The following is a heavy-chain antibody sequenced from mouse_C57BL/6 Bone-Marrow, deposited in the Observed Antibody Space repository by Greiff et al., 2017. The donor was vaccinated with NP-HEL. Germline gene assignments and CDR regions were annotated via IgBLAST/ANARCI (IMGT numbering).Heavy chain of an antibody. CDR1: GYTFTSSG. CDR3: ATPGVY. CDR2: IYPRSGNT. Sequence: VKLMESGAELARPGASVKLSCKASGYTFTSSGISWVKHSTGQGLEWIGEIYPRSGNTYYNEKFKGKATLTADKSSSPAYMELRSLTSECSAVYFCATPGVYWGQGTTLTVSA. V-gene: IGHV1-81*01. J-gene: IGHJ2*01.